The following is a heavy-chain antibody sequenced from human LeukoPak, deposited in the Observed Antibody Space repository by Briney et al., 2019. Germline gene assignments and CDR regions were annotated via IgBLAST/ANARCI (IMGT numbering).Heavy chain of an antibody. D-gene: IGHD2-15*01. V-gene: IGHV1-69*13. CDR1: GGTFSSYA. CDR3: AREGEGCSGGSCYYAFDI. Sequence: SVKVSCXASGGTFSSYAISWVRQAPGQGLEWMGGIIPIFGTANYAQKFQGRVTITADESTSTAYMELSSLRSEDTAVYYCAREGEGCSGGSCYYAFDIWGQGTMATVSS. J-gene: IGHJ3*02. CDR2: IIPIFGTA.